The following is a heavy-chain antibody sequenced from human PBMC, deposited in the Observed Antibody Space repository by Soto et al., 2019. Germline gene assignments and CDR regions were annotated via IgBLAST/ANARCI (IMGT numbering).Heavy chain of an antibody. CDR1: GYTFTSYA. CDR3: ASFGSGFLDWFDP. J-gene: IGHJ5*02. CDR2: INAGNGNT. Sequence: ASVKVSCKASGYTFTSYAMHWVRQAPGQRLEWMGWINAGNGNTKYSQKLQGRVTITRDTSASTAYMELSSLRSEDTAVYYCASFGSGFLDWFDPWGQGTLVTVSS. V-gene: IGHV1-3*01. D-gene: IGHD3-16*01.